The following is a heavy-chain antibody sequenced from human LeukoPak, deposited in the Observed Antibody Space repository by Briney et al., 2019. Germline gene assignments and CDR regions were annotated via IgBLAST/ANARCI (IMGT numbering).Heavy chain of an antibody. CDR1: GGSISSYY. V-gene: IGHV4-4*07. D-gene: IGHD3-22*01. J-gene: IGHJ3*02. CDR2: IYTSGST. CDR3: ARHDSSGPYNAFDI. Sequence: PSETLSLTCTVSGGSISSYYWSWIRQPAGKGLEWIGRIYTSGSTNYNPSLKSRVTMSVDTSKNQFSLKLSSVTAADTAVYYCARHDSSGPYNAFDIWGQGTMVTVSS.